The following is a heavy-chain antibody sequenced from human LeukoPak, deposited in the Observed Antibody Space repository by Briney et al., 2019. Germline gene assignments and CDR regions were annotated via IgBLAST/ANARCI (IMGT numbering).Heavy chain of an antibody. D-gene: IGHD3-10*01. CDR1: GGSISSGGYY. V-gene: IGHV4-31*03. CDR3: ARFFGLYYFDY. J-gene: IGHJ4*02. CDR2: INHSGST. Sequence: SQTLSLTCTVSGGSISSGGYYWSWIRQPPGKGLEWIGEINHSGSTKYNPSLNSRVTISVDTSKNQFSLKLSSVTAADTAVYYCARFFGLYYFDYWGQGTLVTISS.